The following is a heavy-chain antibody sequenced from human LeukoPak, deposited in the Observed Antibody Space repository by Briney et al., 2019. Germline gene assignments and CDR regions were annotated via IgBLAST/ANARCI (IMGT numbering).Heavy chain of an antibody. Sequence: LSGGSLRLSCAASGFTFNTYAMSWVRQAPGKGLEWVSAISGSGGSTYYADSVKGRFTISRDNSKNTLYLQMNSLRAEDTAVYYCAKDRGLGDPRDAFDIWGQGTMVTVSS. V-gene: IGHV3-23*01. J-gene: IGHJ3*02. CDR1: GFTFNTYA. CDR3: AKDRGLGDPRDAFDI. CDR2: ISGSGGST. D-gene: IGHD3-10*01.